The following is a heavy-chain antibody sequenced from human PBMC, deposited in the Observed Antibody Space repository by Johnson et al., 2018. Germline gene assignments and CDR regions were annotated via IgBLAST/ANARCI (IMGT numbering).Heavy chain of an antibody. V-gene: IGHV3-23*04. CDR2: ISGSGGST. J-gene: IGHJ6*03. CDR1: GFTFSSYA. CDR3: AKGACLGGGAVYSSYDYMDV. Sequence: VQLVESGGGLVQPGGSLRLSCAASGFTFSSYAMSWVRQAPGKGLEWVSAISGSGGSTYYAASVTGRFTISRDTSKNTLYLQMNSLRGEDTAVDYCAKGACLGGGAVYSSYDYMDVGGKGTTVTVSS. D-gene: IGHD2-21*02.